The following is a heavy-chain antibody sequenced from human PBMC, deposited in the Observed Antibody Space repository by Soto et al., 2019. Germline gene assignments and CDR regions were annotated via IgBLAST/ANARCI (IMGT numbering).Heavy chain of an antibody. CDR2: IYCSGST. D-gene: IGHD3-3*01. CDR3: ARATIFGVVIFDY. CDR1: GGSISSGDYY. J-gene: IGHJ4*02. V-gene: IGHV4-30-4*01. Sequence: QVQLQESGPGLVKPSQTLSLTCTVSGGSISSGDYYWSWIRQPPGKGLEWIGYIYCSGSTYYNPSLKSRVTISVDTSKNQFSLKLSSVTAADTAVYYCARATIFGVVIFDYWGQGTLVTVSS.